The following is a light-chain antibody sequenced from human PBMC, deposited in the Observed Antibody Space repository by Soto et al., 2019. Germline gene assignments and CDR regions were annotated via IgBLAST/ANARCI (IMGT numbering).Light chain of an antibody. CDR2: GAS. Sequence: EIVLTQSPGTLSLSPGERATLSCRASQSVSSSYLAWYQQKPGQAPRLLIYGASSRAPGIPDRFSGSGSGTDFTLTISRLEPEDFAVYYCQQYDNSPSYTFGQGTKLEIK. V-gene: IGKV3-20*01. J-gene: IGKJ2*01. CDR1: QSVSSSY. CDR3: QQYDNSPSYT.